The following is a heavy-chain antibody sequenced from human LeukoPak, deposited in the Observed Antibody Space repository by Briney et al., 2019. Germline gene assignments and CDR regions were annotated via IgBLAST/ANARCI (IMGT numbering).Heavy chain of an antibody. J-gene: IGHJ5*02. CDR1: GGSISSYY. CDR2: IYYSGST. CDR3: ARGQYSSGWYEGNWFDP. V-gene: IGHV4-59*12. D-gene: IGHD6-19*01. Sequence: SETLSLTCTVSGGSISSYYWSWIRQPPGKGLEWIGYIYYSGSTNYSPSLKSRVTISVDTSKNQFSLKLSSVTAADTAVYYCARGQYSSGWYEGNWFDPWGQGTLVTVSS.